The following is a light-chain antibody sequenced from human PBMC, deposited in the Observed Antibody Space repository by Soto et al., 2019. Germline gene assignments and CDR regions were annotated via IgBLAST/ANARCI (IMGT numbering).Light chain of an antibody. CDR2: GES. J-gene: IGKJ1*01. CDR3: QKYYNWPLT. V-gene: IGKV3-15*01. Sequence: EIVMTQSPATLSVSPGDSATLSCRASQSVSNNLAWYHQKTGQAPRVLIYGESIRATGVPDRFSGSGSGTELTLTISRLQSEDFALFYCQKYYNWPLTFGQGTKVDIK. CDR1: QSVSNN.